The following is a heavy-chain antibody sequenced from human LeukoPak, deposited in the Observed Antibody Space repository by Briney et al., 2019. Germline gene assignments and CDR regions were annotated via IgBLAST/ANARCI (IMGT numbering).Heavy chain of an antibody. D-gene: IGHD6-13*01. CDR3: PRLVAAPGTYYFDY. Sequence: SETLSLTCTVSGGSISSSSYFWGWIREPPGKGLEWIGSLYYSGSTFYYPSLKSRVTISVDTSKNQFSLKLSSVTAADTAVYYCPRLVAAPGTYYFDYWGQGTLVTVSS. CDR2: LYYSGST. J-gene: IGHJ4*02. CDR1: GGSISSSSYF. V-gene: IGHV4-39*01.